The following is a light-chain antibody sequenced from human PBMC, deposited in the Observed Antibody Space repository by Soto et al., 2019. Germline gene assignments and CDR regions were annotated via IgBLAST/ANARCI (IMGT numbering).Light chain of an antibody. J-gene: IGLJ1*01. CDR3: SSYTSSSTYV. CDR2: DVS. Sequence: QSVLTQPASVSGSPGQSITISCTGTSSDVGGYHYVSWYQQYPGKAPKVMIYDVSNRPSGVSNRFSGSKSGTTASLTISGLQAEDEADYYCSSYTSSSTYVFGTGTXVTVL. CDR1: SSDVGGYHY. V-gene: IGLV2-14*01.